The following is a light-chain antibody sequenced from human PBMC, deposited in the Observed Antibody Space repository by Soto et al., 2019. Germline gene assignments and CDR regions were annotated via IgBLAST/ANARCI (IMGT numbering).Light chain of an antibody. CDR3: AAWEDSLSGAYV. J-gene: IGLJ1*01. Sequence: QSVLTQPPSPSGTPGQRVTISCSGSSSNIGNNDVYWYQQLPGTAPRLLRYSTNQRPSGIPYRFSGSKYGTSAPLAISGLRSEDEADYYCAAWEDSLSGAYVFGSGTKVTVL. V-gene: IGLV1-47*02. CDR1: SSNIGNND. CDR2: STN.